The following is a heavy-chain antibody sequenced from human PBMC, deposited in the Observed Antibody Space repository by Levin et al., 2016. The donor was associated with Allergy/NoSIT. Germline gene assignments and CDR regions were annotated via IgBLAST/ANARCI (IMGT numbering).Heavy chain of an antibody. CDR1: GFSFNTYH. CDR2: MSSSSSDI. Sequence: GESLKISCAASGFSFNTYHMNWVRQAPGKGLEWVSFMSSSSSDIYYAESVKGRFTISRDNAKNSLFLQMNSLRAEDTAVYYCARGTGYDYVWGSYRYDFDYWGQGTLVTVSS. D-gene: IGHD3-16*02. CDR3: ARGTGYDYVWGSYRYDFDY. V-gene: IGHV3-21*06. J-gene: IGHJ4*02.